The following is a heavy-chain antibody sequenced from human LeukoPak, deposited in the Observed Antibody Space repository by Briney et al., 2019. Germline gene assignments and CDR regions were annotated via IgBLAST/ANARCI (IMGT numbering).Heavy chain of an antibody. D-gene: IGHD3-10*01. J-gene: IGHJ5*02. CDR1: GFTFSSYA. CDR2: ISGSGGST. V-gene: IGHV3-23*01. Sequence: PGGSLRLSCAASGFTFSSYAMSWVRQAPGKGLEWVSAISGSGGSTYYADSVKGRFTISRDNSKNTLYLQMNSLRVEDSAVYYCAKDIRASGSYGWFDPWGQGSQVTVSS. CDR3: AKDIRASGSYGWFDP.